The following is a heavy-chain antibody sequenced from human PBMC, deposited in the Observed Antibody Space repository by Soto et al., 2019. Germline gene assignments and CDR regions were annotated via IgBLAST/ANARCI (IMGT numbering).Heavy chain of an antibody. CDR3: AREGEDYDFWSGYTTFDY. CDR1: GGSFSGYY. J-gene: IGHJ4*02. V-gene: IGHV4-34*01. Sequence: SETLSLTCAVYGGSFSGYYWSWIRQPPGKGLEWIGEINHSGSTNYNPSLKSRVTISVDTSKNQFSLKLSSVTAADTAVYYCAREGEDYDFWSGYTTFDYWGQGTLVTVS. D-gene: IGHD3-3*01. CDR2: INHSGST.